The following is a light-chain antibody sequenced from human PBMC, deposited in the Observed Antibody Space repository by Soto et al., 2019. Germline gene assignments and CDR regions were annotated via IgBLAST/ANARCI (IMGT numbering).Light chain of an antibody. CDR1: SSNIGAGYD. CDR2: SNN. Sequence: QSVLTQPPSVSGAPGQRVTISCTGSSSNIGAGYDVHWYQRLPGTAPKVLIYSNNNRPSGVPDRFSGSKSGTSASLAITGLQAEDEADYYCQSYDCSLSGSYVFGTGTKLTVL. CDR3: QSYDCSLSGSYV. V-gene: IGLV1-40*01. J-gene: IGLJ1*01.